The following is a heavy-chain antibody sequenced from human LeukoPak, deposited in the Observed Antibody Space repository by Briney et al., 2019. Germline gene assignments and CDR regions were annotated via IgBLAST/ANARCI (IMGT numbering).Heavy chain of an antibody. CDR3: AKRGTVHVVDTAMAGGLSFDY. CDR2: IRYDGINK. Sequence: GGSLRLSCAASGFTFSSYGMPWVRQAPGKGLEWVAFIRYDGINKYYADSVKGRFTISRDNSKNTLYLQMNSLRAEDTAVYYCAKRGTVHVVDTAMAGGLSFDYWGQGTLVTVSS. D-gene: IGHD5-18*01. CDR1: GFTFSSYG. J-gene: IGHJ4*02. V-gene: IGHV3-30*02.